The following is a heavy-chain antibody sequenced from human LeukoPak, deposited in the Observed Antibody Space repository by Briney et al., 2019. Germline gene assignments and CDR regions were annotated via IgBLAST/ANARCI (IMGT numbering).Heavy chain of an antibody. D-gene: IGHD5-18*01. V-gene: IGHV3-21*04. CDR1: GFTFSSYS. CDR3: AKAMRWPTARGFDY. CDR2: ISRSSSYI. Sequence: GGSLRLSCAASGFTFSSYSMNWVRQAPGKGLEWVSSISRSSSYIYYADSVKGRFTISRDNSKNTLYLQMNSLRAEDTAVYYCAKAMRWPTARGFDYWGQGTLVTVSS. J-gene: IGHJ4*01.